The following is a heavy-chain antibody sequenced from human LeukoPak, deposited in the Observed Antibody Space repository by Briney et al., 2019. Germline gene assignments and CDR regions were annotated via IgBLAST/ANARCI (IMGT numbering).Heavy chain of an antibody. CDR1: GYTFTSYD. V-gene: IGHV1-8*03. J-gene: IGHJ3*02. Sequence: ASVKVSCKASGYTFTSYDINWVRQATGQGLEWMGWMNPNSGNTGYAQKFQGRVTITRNTSISTAYMELSSLRSEDTAVYYCAREIVSDGYNWHDAFDIWGQGTMVTVSS. CDR3: AREIVSDGYNWHDAFDI. D-gene: IGHD5-24*01. CDR2: MNPNSGNT.